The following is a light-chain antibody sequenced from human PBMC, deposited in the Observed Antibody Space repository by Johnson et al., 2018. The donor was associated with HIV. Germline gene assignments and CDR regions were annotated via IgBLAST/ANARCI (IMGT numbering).Light chain of an antibody. J-gene: IGLJ1*01. CDR1: SSNIGDNY. CDR3: GTWDRSLSAGGV. Sequence: QSVLTKPPSVSAAPGQKVTISCSGSSSNIGDNYVSWYQQLPGTAPKLLIYENTKRPSGIPDRFSGSKSGTSATLGITGLQTGDEGDYYCGTWDRSLSAGGVFGTGTKVTVL. CDR2: ENT. V-gene: IGLV1-51*02.